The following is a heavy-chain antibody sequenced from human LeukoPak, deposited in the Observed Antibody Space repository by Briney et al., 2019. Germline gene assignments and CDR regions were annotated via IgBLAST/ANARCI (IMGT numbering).Heavy chain of an antibody. V-gene: IGHV1-69*13. CDR1: GGTFSSYA. Sequence: ASVKVSCKASGGTFSSYAISWVRQAPGQGLEWMGVIIPIFGTANYAQKFQGRVTITADESTSTAYMELSSLRSEDTAVYYCARGYYGSGSYYREFDYWGQGTLVTVSS. CDR2: IIPIFGTA. D-gene: IGHD3-10*01. CDR3: ARGYYGSGSYYREFDY. J-gene: IGHJ4*02.